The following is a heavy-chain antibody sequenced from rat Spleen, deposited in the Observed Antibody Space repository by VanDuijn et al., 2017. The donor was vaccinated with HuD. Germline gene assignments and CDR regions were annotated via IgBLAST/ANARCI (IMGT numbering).Heavy chain of an antibody. CDR1: GYSITSNY. CDR2: IDFSGST. D-gene: IGHD2-5*01. J-gene: IGHJ2*01. V-gene: IGHV3-1*01. CDR3: ARYRDTYGHVGIFDY. Sequence: EVQLQESGPGLVKPSHSLSLTCSVTGYSITSNYWGWIRKFPGNKMEWMGYIDFSGSTGYNLSLKARISITRDLSKNQFFLQLNSVSTEDTAIYYCARYRDTYGHVGIFDYWGQGVRVTVSP.